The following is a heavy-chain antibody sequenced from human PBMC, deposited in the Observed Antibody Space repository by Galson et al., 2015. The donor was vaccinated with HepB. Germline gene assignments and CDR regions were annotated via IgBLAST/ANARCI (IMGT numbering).Heavy chain of an antibody. V-gene: IGHV1-18*01. CDR3: VRGGRLGELSSFDY. CDR1: GYTFTNYG. Sequence: SVKVSCKVSGYTFTNYGISWVRQAPGQGLEWMGWISTYNDNTNYAQKLQGRVIMTTDTSTRTAYMELRSLRSDDTAMYYCVRGGRLGELSSFDYWGQGTLVTVSS. J-gene: IGHJ4*02. D-gene: IGHD3-16*02. CDR2: ISTYNDNT.